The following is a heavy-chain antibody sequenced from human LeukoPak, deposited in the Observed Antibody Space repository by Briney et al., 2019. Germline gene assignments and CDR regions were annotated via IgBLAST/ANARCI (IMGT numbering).Heavy chain of an antibody. D-gene: IGHD3-3*01. CDR1: GFTFSSYW. Sequence: GGSLRLSCAASGFTFSSYWMSWVRQALGKGLEWVANIKKDGSEKYYVDSVKGRFTISRDNAKNSLYLRMNSLRAEDTAVYYCARETTSYDFWSGYVERFDYYYYMDVWGKGTTVTVSS. J-gene: IGHJ6*03. CDR3: ARETTSYDFWSGYVERFDYYYYMDV. CDR2: IKKDGSEK. V-gene: IGHV3-7*01.